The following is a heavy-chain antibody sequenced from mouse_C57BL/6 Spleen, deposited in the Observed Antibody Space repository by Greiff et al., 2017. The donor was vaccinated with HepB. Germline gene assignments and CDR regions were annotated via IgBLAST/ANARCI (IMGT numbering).Heavy chain of an antibody. Sequence: EVMPVESGGGLVKPGGSLKLSCAASGFTFSSYTMSWVRQTPEKRLEWVATISGGGGNTYYPDSVKGRFTISRDNAKNTLYLQMSSLRSEDTALYYCARHRDYDGYVDYWGQGTMLTVSS. CDR2: ISGGGGNT. CDR3: ARHRDYDGYVDY. J-gene: IGHJ2*01. D-gene: IGHD2-4*01. CDR1: GFTFSSYT. V-gene: IGHV5-9*01.